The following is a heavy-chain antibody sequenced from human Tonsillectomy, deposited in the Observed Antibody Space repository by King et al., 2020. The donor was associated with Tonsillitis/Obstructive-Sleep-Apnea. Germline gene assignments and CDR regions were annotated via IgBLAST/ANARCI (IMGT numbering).Heavy chain of an antibody. D-gene: IGHD5-24*01. V-gene: IGHV3-66*01. J-gene: IGHJ4*02. CDR1: GFIVSSNY. CDR3: ARDQNEMASNYVFDY. CDR2: VYSGGYT. Sequence: VQLVESGGGLVQPGGSLNLSCAASGFIVSSNYMSWVRQAPGKGLEWVSVVYSGGYTYYSDSVKGRFTISRDNSKDTLYLQMNRLRAEDTAVYYCARDQNEMASNYVFDYWGQGTLVTVSS.